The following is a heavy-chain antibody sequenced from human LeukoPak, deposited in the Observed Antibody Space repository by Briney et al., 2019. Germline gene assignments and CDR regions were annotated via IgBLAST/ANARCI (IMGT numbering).Heavy chain of an antibody. CDR1: GFTFSYYA. D-gene: IGHD2-15*01. V-gene: IGHV3-23*01. Sequence: GSLRLSCAASGFTFSYYAMSWVRQAPGKGLEWVSIISGNGGSAYYADSVKGRFTISRDNSKNTLYLQMNSLRAEDTAVYYCAKIPRGGYMDVWGKGTTVIVSS. CDR2: ISGNGGSA. CDR3: AKIPRGGYMDV. J-gene: IGHJ6*03.